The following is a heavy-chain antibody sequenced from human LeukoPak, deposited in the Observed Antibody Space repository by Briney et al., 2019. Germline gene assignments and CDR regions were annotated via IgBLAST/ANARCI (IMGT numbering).Heavy chain of an antibody. CDR3: ARALGWGSGSTVYYYYYMDV. J-gene: IGHJ6*03. CDR1: GYTFTSYD. Sequence: GASVKVSCKASGYTFTSYDINWVRQATGQGLEWMGWMNPNSGNTGYAQKFQGRVTMTRNTSISTAYMELSGLRSEDTAVYYCARALGWGSGSTVYYYYYMDVWGKGTTVTISS. CDR2: MNPNSGNT. D-gene: IGHD3-10*01. V-gene: IGHV1-8*01.